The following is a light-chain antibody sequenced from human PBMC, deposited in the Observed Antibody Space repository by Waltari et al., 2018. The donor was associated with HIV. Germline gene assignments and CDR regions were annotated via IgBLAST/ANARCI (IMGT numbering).Light chain of an antibody. CDR3: AAWDDTLSGFYV. J-gene: IGLJ1*01. Sequence: QSVLTQPPSASGTLGQRVTISCSGSSSTVGSNYVSWYQEIPGTAPKLLIYKNDQRPSGVPDRFSGSKSGTSASLAISGLRSEDETDYYCAAWDDTLSGFYVFGSGTKVTVL. V-gene: IGLV1-47*01. CDR1: SSTVGSNY. CDR2: KND.